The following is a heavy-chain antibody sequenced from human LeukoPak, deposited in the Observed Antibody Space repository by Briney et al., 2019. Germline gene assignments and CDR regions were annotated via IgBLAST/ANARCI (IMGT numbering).Heavy chain of an antibody. Sequence: GGSLRLSCAASGFTFSSYGMHWVRQAPGKGLEWVAFIRYDGSNKYYADSVKGRFTISRDNSKNTLYLQMNSLRAEDTAVYYCAKGPVDAIRNAFDIWGQGTMVTASS. CDR3: AKGPVDAIRNAFDI. CDR1: GFTFSSYG. CDR2: IRYDGSNK. D-gene: IGHD1-14*01. V-gene: IGHV3-30*02. J-gene: IGHJ3*02.